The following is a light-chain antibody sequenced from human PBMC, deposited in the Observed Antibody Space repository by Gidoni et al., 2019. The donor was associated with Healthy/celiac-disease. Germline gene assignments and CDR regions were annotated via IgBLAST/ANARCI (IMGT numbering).Light chain of an antibody. Sequence: QAVLTQPSSLSASPGASASLTCTLRSGINVGTYRIYWYQQKPGSPPQYLLRYKSDSDKQQGSGVPSRFSGSKDASANAGILLISGLQSEDEADYYWMIWHSSFWVFGGGTKLTVL. CDR2: YKSDSDK. CDR3: MIWHSSFWV. J-gene: IGLJ3*02. CDR1: SGINVGTYR. V-gene: IGLV5-45*02.